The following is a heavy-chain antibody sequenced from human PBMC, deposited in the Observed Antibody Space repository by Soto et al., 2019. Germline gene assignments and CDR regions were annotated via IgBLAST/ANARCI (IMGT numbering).Heavy chain of an antibody. CDR2: ISYDGSNK. Sequence: GGSLRLSCAASGFTFSSYAMHWVRQAPGKGLEWVAVISYDGSNKYYADSVKGRFTISRDNSKNTLYLQMNSLRAEDTAVYYCARDFEYSSGWYVYWGQGTLVTVSS. V-gene: IGHV3-30-3*01. D-gene: IGHD6-19*01. CDR1: GFTFSSYA. J-gene: IGHJ4*02. CDR3: ARDFEYSSGWYVY.